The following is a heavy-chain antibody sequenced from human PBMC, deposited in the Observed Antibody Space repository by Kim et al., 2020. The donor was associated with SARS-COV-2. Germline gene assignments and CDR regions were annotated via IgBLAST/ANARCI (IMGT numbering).Heavy chain of an antibody. V-gene: IGHV4-39*01. D-gene: IGHD4-17*01. CDR3: ARLKYPRDYGGRRGFDY. CDR1: GGSISSSSYY. J-gene: IGHJ4*02. CDR2: IYYSGST. Sequence: SETLSLTCTVSGGSISSSSYYWGWIRQPPGKGLEWIGSIYYSGSTYYNPSLKSRVTISVDTSKNQFSLKLSSVTAADTAVYYCARLKYPRDYGGRRGFDYWGQGTLVTVAS.